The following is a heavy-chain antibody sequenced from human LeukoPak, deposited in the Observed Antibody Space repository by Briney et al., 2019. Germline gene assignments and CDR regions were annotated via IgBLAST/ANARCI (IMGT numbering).Heavy chain of an antibody. CDR2: MNPNSGNT. Sequence: ASVKVSCKASGYTFTTYDINWVRQATGQGLEWMGWMNPNSGNTGYAQKFQGRVAMTRNTSMSTAYMELNSLRSEDTAVYYCARANYYGSGKKDLDYWGQGTLVTVSS. V-gene: IGHV1-8*01. CDR3: ARANYYGSGKKDLDY. CDR1: GYTFTTYD. D-gene: IGHD3-10*01. J-gene: IGHJ4*02.